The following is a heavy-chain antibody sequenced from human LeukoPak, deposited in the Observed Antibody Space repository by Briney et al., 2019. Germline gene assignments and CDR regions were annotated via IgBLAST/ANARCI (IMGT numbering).Heavy chain of an antibody. Sequence: ASVKVSCKASGYTFTSYAMHWVRQAPGQRLEWMGWINAGNGNTKYSQKFQGRVTIARDTSASTAYMELSSLRSEDTAVYYCARVQPEYYFDYWGQGTLVTVSS. CDR3: ARVQPEYYFDY. CDR2: INAGNGNT. CDR1: GYTFTSYA. V-gene: IGHV1-3*01. D-gene: IGHD3-10*01. J-gene: IGHJ4*02.